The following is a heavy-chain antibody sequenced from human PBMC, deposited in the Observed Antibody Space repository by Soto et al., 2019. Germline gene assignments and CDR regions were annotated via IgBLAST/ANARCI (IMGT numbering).Heavy chain of an antibody. V-gene: IGHV3-33*01. CDR2: IWYDGSNK. CDR1: GFTFSSYG. J-gene: IGHJ4*02. CDR3: ARELAVAGIHFDY. Sequence: GGALSPSCAASGFTFSSYGMHRVPPAVGKGLEWVAVIWYDGSNKYYADSVKGRFTISRDNSKNTLYLQMNSLRAEDRAVYYCARELAVAGIHFDYWGQGTLVTVSS. D-gene: IGHD6-19*01.